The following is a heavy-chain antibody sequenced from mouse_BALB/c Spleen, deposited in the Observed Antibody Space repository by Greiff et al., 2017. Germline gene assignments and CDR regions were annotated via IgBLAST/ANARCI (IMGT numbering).Heavy chain of an antibody. V-gene: IGHV2-2*02. D-gene: IGHD2-3*01. J-gene: IGHJ4*01. CDR2: IWSGGST. CDR1: GFSLTSYG. Sequence: QVQLQQSGPGLVQPSQSLSITCTVSGFSLTSYGVHWVRQSPGKGLEWLGVIWSGGSTDYNAAFISRLSISKDNSKSQVFFKMNSLQANDTAIYYCARNGYDGYYDYYAMDYWGQGTSVTVSS. CDR3: ARNGYDGYYDYYAMDY.